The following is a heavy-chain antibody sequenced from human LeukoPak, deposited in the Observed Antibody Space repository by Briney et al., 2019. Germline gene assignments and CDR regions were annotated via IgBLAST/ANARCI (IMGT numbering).Heavy chain of an antibody. CDR3: ARAATVTAESAFGY. V-gene: IGHV3-66*03. CDR1: GFTVSSNS. D-gene: IGHD4-17*01. Sequence: GGSLRLSCTVSGFTVSSNSMSWVRQAPGKGLEWVSFIYSGTIHYSDSVKGRFTISRDNSKNTLYLQMNSLRTEDMAVYYCARAATVTAESAFGYWGQGTLVTVSS. CDR2: IYSGTI. J-gene: IGHJ4*02.